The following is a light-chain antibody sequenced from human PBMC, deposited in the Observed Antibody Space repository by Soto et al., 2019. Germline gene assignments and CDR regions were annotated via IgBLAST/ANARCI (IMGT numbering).Light chain of an antibody. V-gene: IGLV2-14*01. J-gene: IGLJ1*01. CDR2: EVS. CDR1: SSDVGGYNY. Sequence: QSALTQPASVSGSPGQSTSISCTGTSSDVGGYNYVSWYLQHPGKAPKLMISEVSNRPSGVSTRFSGSKSGNTASLAISGLQADDEADYYCSSYTSAGTLVFGTGTKVTVL. CDR3: SSYTSAGTLV.